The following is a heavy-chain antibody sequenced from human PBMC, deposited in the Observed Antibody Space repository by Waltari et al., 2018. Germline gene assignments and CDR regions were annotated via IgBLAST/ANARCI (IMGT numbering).Heavy chain of an antibody. V-gene: IGHV4-30-4*08. CDR1: GDSSTPGDYY. J-gene: IGHJ4*02. Sequence: QVHLQESGPGLLKPSQTPSLSCTVSGDSSTPGDYYWTWLRQPPGKGLEWLGYIHKSDTAYNPSLKVRAAISIDTSNNQFSLTLMSLTAADTAIYYCARDHAWAATAFWGQGTLVTVSS. CDR2: IHKSDT. D-gene: IGHD1-1*01. CDR3: ARDHAWAATAF.